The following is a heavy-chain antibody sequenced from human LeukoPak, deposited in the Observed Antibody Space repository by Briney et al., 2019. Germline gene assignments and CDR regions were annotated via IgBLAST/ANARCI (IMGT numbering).Heavy chain of an antibody. J-gene: IGHJ4*02. CDR1: GFTFSRHG. CDR2: ISNDGSRK. Sequence: GGSLRLSCAPSGFTFSRHGMHWVRQAPGKGLEWVAIISNDGSRKYCAHSVEGRFTISRDNSKNTLYLQMDSLRAEDTAVYYCARDRAWNYFDYWGQGTLVTVSS. D-gene: IGHD3-3*01. CDR3: ARDRAWNYFDY. V-gene: IGHV3-30*03.